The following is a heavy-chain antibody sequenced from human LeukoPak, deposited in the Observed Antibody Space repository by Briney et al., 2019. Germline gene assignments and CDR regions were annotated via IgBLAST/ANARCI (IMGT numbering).Heavy chain of an antibody. J-gene: IGHJ4*02. CDR3: AKESFWSPPYYFDY. V-gene: IGHV3-30*18. CDR1: GFTFSSYE. Sequence: PGGSLRLSCAASGFTFSSYEMNWVRQAPGKGLEWVAVISYDGSNKYYADSVKGRFTISRDNSKNTLYLQMNSLRAEDTAVYYCAKESFWSPPYYFDYWGQGTLVTVSS. D-gene: IGHD3-3*01. CDR2: ISYDGSNK.